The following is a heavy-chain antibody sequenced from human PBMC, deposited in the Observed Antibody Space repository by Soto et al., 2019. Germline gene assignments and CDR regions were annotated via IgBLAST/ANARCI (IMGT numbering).Heavy chain of an antibody. V-gene: IGHV1-24*01. CDR3: ATLSLMAAGPFNWFDP. J-gene: IGHJ5*02. CDR1: GYTLTELS. Sequence: VSCKVSGYTLTELSMHWVRQAPGKGLEWMGGFDPEDGETIYAQKFQGRVTMTEDTSTDTAYMELSSLRSEDTAVYYCATLSLMAAGPFNWFDPWGQGTLVTVSS. CDR2: FDPEDGET. D-gene: IGHD2-8*01.